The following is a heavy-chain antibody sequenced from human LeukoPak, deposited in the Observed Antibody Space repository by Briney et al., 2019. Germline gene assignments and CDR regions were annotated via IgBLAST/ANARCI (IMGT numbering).Heavy chain of an antibody. CDR1: GFTFSSYG. Sequence: PGGSLRLSCAASGFTFSSYGMHWVRQAPGKGLEWVAVISYDGSNKYYADSVKGRFTIPRDNSKNTLYLQMNSLRAEDTAVYYCAKVGDYGDYALDYWGQGTLVTVSS. CDR2: ISYDGSNK. J-gene: IGHJ4*02. D-gene: IGHD4-17*01. CDR3: AKVGDYGDYALDY. V-gene: IGHV3-30*18.